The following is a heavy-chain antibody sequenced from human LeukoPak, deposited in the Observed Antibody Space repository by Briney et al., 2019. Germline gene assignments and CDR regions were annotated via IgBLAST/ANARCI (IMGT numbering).Heavy chain of an antibody. J-gene: IGHJ4*02. Sequence: ASVRVSCKTSGYTFTNYDINWVRQAPGPGLEWLGWVNPNSGNTGCAQQFQGRPTMTTDSSTSTAYMELSSLTSNDSAVYFCARRSDHYDSSAYRHWGQGTLVTVSS. D-gene: IGHD3-22*01. CDR1: GYTFTNYD. CDR3: ARRSDHYDSSAYRH. V-gene: IGHV1-8*01. CDR2: VNPNSGNT.